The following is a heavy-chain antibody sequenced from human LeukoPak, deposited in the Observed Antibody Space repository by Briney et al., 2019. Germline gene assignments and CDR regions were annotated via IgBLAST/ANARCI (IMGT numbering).Heavy chain of an antibody. Sequence: GGSLRLSCAASGFTFSSYGMHWVRQAPGKGLEWVAVISYDGSNKYYADSVKGRFTISRDNSKNTLYLQMNSLRAEDTAVYYCAKGQVGATAFDYWGQGTLVTVSS. D-gene: IGHD1-26*01. V-gene: IGHV3-30*18. J-gene: IGHJ4*02. CDR2: ISYDGSNK. CDR3: AKGQVGATAFDY. CDR1: GFTFSSYG.